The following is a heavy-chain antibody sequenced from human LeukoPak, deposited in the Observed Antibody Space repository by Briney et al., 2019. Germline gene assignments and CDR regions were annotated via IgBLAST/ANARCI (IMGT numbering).Heavy chain of an antibody. J-gene: IGHJ4*02. V-gene: IGHV4-31*03. CDR3: ARRSGRGMGPFDY. Sequence: KPSETLSLTCTVSGGSISSGGYYWSWIRQHPGKGLEWIGYIYYSGSTYYNPSLKSRVTISVDTSKNQFSLKLSSVTAADTAVYYCARRSGRGMGPFDYWGQGTLVTVSS. CDR2: IYYSGST. D-gene: IGHD3-10*01. CDR1: GGSISSGGYY.